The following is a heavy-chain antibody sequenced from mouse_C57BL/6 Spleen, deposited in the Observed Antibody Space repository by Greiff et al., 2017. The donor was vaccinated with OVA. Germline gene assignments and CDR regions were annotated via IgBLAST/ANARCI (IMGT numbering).Heavy chain of an antibody. J-gene: IGHJ1*03. CDR2: ISSGGDYI. Sequence: EVMLVESGEGLVKPGGSLKLSCAASGFTFSSYAMSWVRQTPEKRLEWVAYISSGGDYIYYADTVKGRFTISRDNARNTLYLQMSSLKSEDTAMYYCTRDLSNYGGYFDVWGTGTTVTVSS. V-gene: IGHV5-9-1*02. CDR3: TRDLSNYGGYFDV. CDR1: GFTFSSYA. D-gene: IGHD2-5*01.